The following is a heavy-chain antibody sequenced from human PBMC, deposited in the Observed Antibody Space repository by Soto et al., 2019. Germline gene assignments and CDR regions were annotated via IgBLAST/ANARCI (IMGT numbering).Heavy chain of an antibody. V-gene: IGHV5-10-1*01. CDR1: GYSFTSYW. CDR2: IDPSDSYT. D-gene: IGHD1-20*01. CDR3: ARRITGPYGMDV. J-gene: IGHJ6*02. Sequence: GESLKISGKGSGYSFTSYWISWVRQMPGKGLEWMGRIDPSDSYTNYSPSFQGHVTISADKSISTAYLQWSSLKASDTAMYYCARRITGPYGMDVWGQGTTVTVSS.